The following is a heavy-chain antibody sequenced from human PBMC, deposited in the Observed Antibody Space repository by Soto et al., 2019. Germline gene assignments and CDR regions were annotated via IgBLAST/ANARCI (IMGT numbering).Heavy chain of an antibody. D-gene: IGHD3-16*01. CDR3: ARGGTIAVSTIGDY. Sequence: DVQLVESGGGLVQPGGSLRLSCAASGFTFRSYNMNWVRQAPGKGLDWLSYISSSSSTIYYADSVKGRFTISRDNAKNSLYLQMNSLRDDETAMYYCARGGTIAVSTIGDYWGQGTLVTVSS. CDR1: GFTFRSYN. J-gene: IGHJ4*01. CDR2: ISSSSSTI. V-gene: IGHV3-48*02.